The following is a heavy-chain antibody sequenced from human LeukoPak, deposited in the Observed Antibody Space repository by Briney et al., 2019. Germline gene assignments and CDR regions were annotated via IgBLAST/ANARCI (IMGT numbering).Heavy chain of an antibody. CDR1: GGSISGYN. Sequence: PSETLSLTCTVSGGSISGYNWSWIRQPAGKGLEWIGRIYSSGSTNYNPSLKSRVSMSVDTSQNQFSPRVTSVTAADTAVYFCVRDLGRFDSWGQGALVLVSS. CDR3: VRDLGRFDS. V-gene: IGHV4-4*07. CDR2: IYSSGST. J-gene: IGHJ5*01.